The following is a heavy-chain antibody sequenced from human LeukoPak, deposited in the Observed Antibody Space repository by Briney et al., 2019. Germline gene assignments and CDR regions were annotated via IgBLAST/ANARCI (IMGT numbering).Heavy chain of an antibody. D-gene: IGHD6-19*01. Sequence: GGSLRLSCAGSGFIFNNYAMHWVRQPPGKGPEWVSGISWNSGSIDYADSVKGRFTISRDNAKNSLYLQMNSLRVEDTAFYYCAKDNRRHYTSGPNPDSLHWGQGALVTVSS. V-gene: IGHV3-9*01. CDR3: AKDNRRHYTSGPNPDSLH. J-gene: IGHJ4*02. CDR1: GFIFNNYA. CDR2: ISWNSGSI.